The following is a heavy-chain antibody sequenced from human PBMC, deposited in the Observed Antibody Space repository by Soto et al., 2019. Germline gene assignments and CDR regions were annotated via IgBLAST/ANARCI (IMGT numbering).Heavy chain of an antibody. CDR2: IIPILGIA. D-gene: IGHD6-19*01. CDR1: GGTFSSYT. CDR3: ASSYSSGWLLTFDY. Sequence: QVQLVQSGAEVKKPGSSVKVSCKASGGTFSSYTISWVRQAPGQGLEWKGRIIPILGIANYAQKFQGRVTIAADKSPGTAYMELRSLRSEYTAVYYCASSYSSGWLLTFDYWGQGTLVTVSS. V-gene: IGHV1-69*02. J-gene: IGHJ4*02.